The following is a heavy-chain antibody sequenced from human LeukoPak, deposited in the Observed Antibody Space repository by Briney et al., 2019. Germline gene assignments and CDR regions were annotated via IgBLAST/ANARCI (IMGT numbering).Heavy chain of an antibody. CDR3: ARRYSSGWYVDY. CDR2: IGPRDSYS. J-gene: IGHJ4*02. V-gene: IGHV5-10-1*01. D-gene: IGHD6-19*01. CDR1: GYSFTNYW. Sequence: GESLRISCKASGYSFTNYWISWVRQMPGKGLEWMGKIGPRDSYSSYSPSFQGHVTISADKSISTAYLQWSSLKASDTAMYYCARRYSSGWYVDYWGQGTLVTVSS.